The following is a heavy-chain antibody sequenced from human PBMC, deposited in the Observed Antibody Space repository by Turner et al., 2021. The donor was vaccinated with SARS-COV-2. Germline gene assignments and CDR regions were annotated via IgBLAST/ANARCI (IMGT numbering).Heavy chain of an antibody. J-gene: IGHJ3*02. CDR3: AKVGGATLAFDI. CDR1: GFTFSSYW. CDR2: INSDGSST. Sequence: EVQLVESGGGLVQPGGSLRLSCAASGFTFSSYWMHWVRQAPGKGLVWVSRINSDGSSTSYADSVKGRFTISRDNAKNTLYLQMNSLRAEDTAVYYCAKVGGATLAFDIWGQGTMVTVSS. V-gene: IGHV3-74*01. D-gene: IGHD1-26*01.